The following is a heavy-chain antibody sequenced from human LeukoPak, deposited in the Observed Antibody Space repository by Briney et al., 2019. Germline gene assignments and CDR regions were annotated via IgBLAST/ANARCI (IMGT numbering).Heavy chain of an antibody. D-gene: IGHD4-17*01. J-gene: IGHJ4*02. CDR3: TRLYGDYHFDY. Sequence: GGSLRPSCAASGFTFSSYSMNWVRQAPGKGLEWVLSISSSSSYIYYADSVKGRFTISRDNAKNSLHLQMNSLRAEDTAVYYCTRLYGDYHFDYWGQGTLVTVSS. CDR2: ISSSSSYI. V-gene: IGHV3-21*01. CDR1: GFTFSSYS.